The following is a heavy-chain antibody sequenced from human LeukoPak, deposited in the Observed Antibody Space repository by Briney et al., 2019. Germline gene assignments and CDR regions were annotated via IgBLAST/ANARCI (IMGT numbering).Heavy chain of an antibody. CDR2: IYPGDSDT. J-gene: IGHJ4*02. V-gene: IGHV5-51*01. CDR3: ARGSGSGTTNPTPFDY. CDR1: GYSFTSYW. Sequence: GESLKISCKGSGYSFTSYWIGWVRQMPGKVLEWMGIIYPGDSDTRYSPSFQGQVTISADKSISTAYLQWSSLKASDTAMYYCARGSGSGTTNPTPFDYWGQGTLVTVSS. D-gene: IGHD3-10*01.